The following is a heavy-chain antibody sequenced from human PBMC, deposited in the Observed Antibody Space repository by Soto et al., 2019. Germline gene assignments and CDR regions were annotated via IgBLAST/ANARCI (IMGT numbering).Heavy chain of an antibody. Sequence: GGSLRLSCAASGFTFSSYGMHWVRQAPGKGLEWVAVIWYDGSNKYYADSVKGRFTISRDNSKNTLYLQMNSLRAEDTAVYYCARGNESGWYPFGYYYYYGMDVWGQGTTVTVSS. CDR2: IWYDGSNK. D-gene: IGHD6-19*01. CDR3: ARGNESGWYPFGYYYYYGMDV. J-gene: IGHJ6*02. V-gene: IGHV3-33*01. CDR1: GFTFSSYG.